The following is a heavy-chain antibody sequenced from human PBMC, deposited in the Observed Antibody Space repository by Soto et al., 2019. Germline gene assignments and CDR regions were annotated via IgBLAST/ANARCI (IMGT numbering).Heavy chain of an antibody. CDR2: IYYSGST. CDR1: GGSISSYY. D-gene: IGHD2-15*01. V-gene: IGHV4-59*01. CDR3: ARTHCSGGSCYMVGYYFDY. J-gene: IGHJ4*02. Sequence: QVQLQESGPGLVKPSETLSLTCTVSGGSISSYYWSWIRQPPGKGLEWIGYIYYSGSTNYNPSLKSRVTISVDTTKNQFSLKLSSVTPADTAVYYCARTHCSGGSCYMVGYYFDYWGQGTLVTVSS.